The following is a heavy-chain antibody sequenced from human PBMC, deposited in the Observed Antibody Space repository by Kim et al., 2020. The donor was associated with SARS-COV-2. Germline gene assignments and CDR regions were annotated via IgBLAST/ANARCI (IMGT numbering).Heavy chain of an antibody. V-gene: IGHV3-23*03. D-gene: IGHD2-21*02. J-gene: IGHJ3*02. CDR2: IYSGGSST. CDR3: AKSAVVTARLVDAFDI. CDR1: GFTFSSYA. Sequence: GGSLRLSCAASGFTFSSYAMSWVRQAPGKGLEWVSVIYSGGSSTYYADSVKGRFTISRDNSKNTLYLQMNSLRAEDTAVYYCAKSAVVTARLVDAFDIWGQGTTVTVSS.